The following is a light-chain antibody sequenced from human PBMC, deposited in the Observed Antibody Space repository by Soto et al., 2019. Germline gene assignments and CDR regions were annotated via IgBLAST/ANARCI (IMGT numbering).Light chain of an antibody. CDR2: AAS. J-gene: IGKJ1*01. V-gene: IGKV1-39*01. CDR1: QSINSY. CDR3: QQSYSTPRT. Sequence: DIQMTQSPSSLSASIGDRVTITCRASQSINSYLNWYQQKSGKAPRLLIYAASTLQSGVPSRFSGSGFGTDFTLTISRLQPEDFATYHCQQSYSTPRTFGEGTRVEIK.